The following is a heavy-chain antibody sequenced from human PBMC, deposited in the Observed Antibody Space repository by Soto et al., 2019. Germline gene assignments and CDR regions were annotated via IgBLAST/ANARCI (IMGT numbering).Heavy chain of an antibody. V-gene: IGHV4-30-4*01. CDR1: GGSISSGDYY. D-gene: IGHD3-22*01. CDR2: IYYSGST. J-gene: IGHJ4*02. Sequence: SETLSLTCTVSGGSISSGDYYWSWIRQPPGKGLEWIGYIYYSGSTYYNPSLKSRVTISVDTSKNQFSLKLSSVTAADTAVYYCAREFKRYYDSSGYYFDYWGQGTLVTVSS. CDR3: AREFKRYYDSSGYYFDY.